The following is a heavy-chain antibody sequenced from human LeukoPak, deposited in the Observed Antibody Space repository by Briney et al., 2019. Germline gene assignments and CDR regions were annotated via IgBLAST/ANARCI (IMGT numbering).Heavy chain of an antibody. CDR1: GGSFSGYY. CDR2: INHSGST. Sequence: SETLSLTCAVYGGSFSGYYWSWIRQPPGKGLEWIGEINHSGSTNYNPSLKSRVTISVDTSKNQFSLKLSSVTAADTAVYYCARRTPMVRGLDYWGQGTLVTVS. D-gene: IGHD3-10*01. J-gene: IGHJ4*02. CDR3: ARRTPMVRGLDY. V-gene: IGHV4-34*01.